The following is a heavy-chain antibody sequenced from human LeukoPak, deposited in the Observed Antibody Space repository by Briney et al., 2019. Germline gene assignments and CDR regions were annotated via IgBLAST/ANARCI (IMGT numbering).Heavy chain of an antibody. CDR2: IYHSGST. D-gene: IGHD1-26*01. CDR3: ARVNSGSYLLRVSDAFDI. Sequence: PSETLSLTCAVSGGSISSSNWWRWVRQPPGKGLEWIGEIYHSGSTNYNPSLKRRVTISVDKSKNQFSLKLSSVTAADTAVYYCARVNSGSYLLRVSDAFDIWGQGTMVTVSS. CDR1: GGSISSSNW. V-gene: IGHV4-4*02. J-gene: IGHJ3*02.